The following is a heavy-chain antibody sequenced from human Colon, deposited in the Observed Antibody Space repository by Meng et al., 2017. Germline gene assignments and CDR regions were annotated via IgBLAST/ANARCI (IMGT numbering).Heavy chain of an antibody. J-gene: IGHJ5*02. CDR3: ARGGNFDP. Sequence: QLVQSASELNKHRAPVNVSCKASGYTFSTYAIDWVRQAHGRGLXWMGWISTNTGTPTYTQGFTGRFVFSLDTSVSTAYLQISSLKAEDTAVYYCARGGNFDPCGQGTLVTVSS. CDR2: ISTNTGTP. V-gene: IGHV7-4-1*02. CDR1: GYTFSTYA. D-gene: IGHD2/OR15-2a*01.